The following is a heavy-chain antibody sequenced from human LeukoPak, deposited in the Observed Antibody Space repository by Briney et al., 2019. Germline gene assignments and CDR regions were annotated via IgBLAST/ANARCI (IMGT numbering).Heavy chain of an antibody. CDR2: ISGSGLST. V-gene: IGHV3-23*01. CDR3: AKSRVAVAAPRNWFDP. J-gene: IGHJ5*02. CDR1: GFTFSSYA. D-gene: IGHD6-19*01. Sequence: GGSLRLSCAASGFTFSSYAMSWVRQAPGKGLEWVSTISGSGLSTYYADSVKGRFTISRDNSNNTLYLQMNSLRVEDTAAYYCAKSRVAVAAPRNWFDPWGQGTLVTVSS.